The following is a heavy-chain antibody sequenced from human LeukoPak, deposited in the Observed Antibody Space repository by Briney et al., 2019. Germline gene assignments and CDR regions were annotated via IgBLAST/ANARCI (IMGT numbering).Heavy chain of an antibody. CDR2: ISGSGGST. V-gene: IGHV3-23*01. CDR3: ARDDGYSYFDY. J-gene: IGHJ4*02. Sequence: GGSLRLSCAASGFTFSSYAMSWVRQAPGKRLEWVSAISGSGGSTYYADSVKGRFTISRDNSKNTLYLQMNSLRAEDTAVYYCARDDGYSYFDYWGQGTLVTVSS. D-gene: IGHD5-24*01. CDR1: GFTFSSYA.